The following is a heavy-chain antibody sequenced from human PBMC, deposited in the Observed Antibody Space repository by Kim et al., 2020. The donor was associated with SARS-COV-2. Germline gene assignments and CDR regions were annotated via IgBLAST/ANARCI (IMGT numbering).Heavy chain of an antibody. Sequence: AASVKGRFTISRDDSTNSLYLQMNSLKTEDTAVYYCARGADSTSWYYFDSWGQGTLVTVSS. CDR3: ARGADSTSWYYFDS. D-gene: IGHD6-13*01. V-gene: IGHV3-72*01. J-gene: IGHJ4*02.